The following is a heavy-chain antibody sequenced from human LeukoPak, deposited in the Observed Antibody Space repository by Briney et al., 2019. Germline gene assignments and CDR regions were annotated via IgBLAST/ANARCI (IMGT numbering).Heavy chain of an antibody. Sequence: ASVKVSCKASGYTFADYYIHWVRQAPGQGLEWMAWMNPNSGGTSYAQKFQGRVTMTRNTSISTAYMELSRLRFDDTAVYYCARNKEGKSLDYWGQGTLVTVSS. CDR3: ARNKEGKSLDY. V-gene: IGHV1-2*02. CDR1: GYTFADYY. CDR2: MNPNSGGT. J-gene: IGHJ4*02.